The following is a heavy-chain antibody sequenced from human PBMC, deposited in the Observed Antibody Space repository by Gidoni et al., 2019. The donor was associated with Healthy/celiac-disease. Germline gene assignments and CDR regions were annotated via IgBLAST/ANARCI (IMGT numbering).Heavy chain of an antibody. CDR3: ARAGPVAVLYYYYGMDV. J-gene: IGHJ6*02. CDR2: ITSDGSST. V-gene: IGHV3-74*01. Sequence: EVQRVESGGGLVQPGGSLRLSCAASGFTFSSYWMHWVRQAPGKGLVGVSRITSDGSSTSYADSVKGRFTISRDNAKHTLYLQLNSLRAEDTAVYYCARAGPVAVLYYYYGMDVWGQGTTVTVSS. D-gene: IGHD6-19*01. CDR1: GFTFSSYW.